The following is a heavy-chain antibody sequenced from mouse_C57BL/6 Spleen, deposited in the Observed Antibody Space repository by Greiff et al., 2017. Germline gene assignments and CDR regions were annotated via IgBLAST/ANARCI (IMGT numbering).Heavy chain of an antibody. Sequence: VQLQQSGAELVKPGASVKLSCTASGFNIKDYYMHWVKQRTEQGLEWIGRIDPEDGDTKYAPKFQGKATITADTSSNTAYLQLSSLTSEDTAVYYCARGLTGTWFAYWGQGTLVTVSA. V-gene: IGHV14-2*01. CDR2: IDPEDGDT. J-gene: IGHJ3*01. CDR3: ARGLTGTWFAY. CDR1: GFNIKDYY. D-gene: IGHD4-1*01.